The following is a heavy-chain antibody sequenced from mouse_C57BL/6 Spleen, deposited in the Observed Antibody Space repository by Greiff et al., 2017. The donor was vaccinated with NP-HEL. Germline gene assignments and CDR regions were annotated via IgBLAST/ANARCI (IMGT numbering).Heavy chain of an antibody. CDR1: GYTFTSYW. CDR2: IDPSDSYT. Sequence: QVQLQQPGAELVMPGASVKLSCKASGYTFTSYWMHWVKQRPGQGLEWIGEIDPSDSYTNYNQKFKGKSTLTVDKSSSTAYMQLSSLTSEDSAVYYCARSRIYYDYDRGFAYWGQGTLVTVSA. J-gene: IGHJ3*01. V-gene: IGHV1-69*01. D-gene: IGHD2-4*01. CDR3: ARSRIYYDYDRGFAY.